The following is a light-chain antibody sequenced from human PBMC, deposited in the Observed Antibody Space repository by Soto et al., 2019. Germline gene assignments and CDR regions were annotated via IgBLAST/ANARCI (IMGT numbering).Light chain of an antibody. CDR3: QKNNNSLGT. CDR2: GAS. V-gene: IGKV3-15*01. Sequence: EIEMTQSPATLSVSPGERATLSCRASQSVSSNLACYQPKPGQAPRLLIYGASTRTTGIPARFSGSGPETDITLTTSIRQSQDYGIYYSQKNNNSLGTFGQGTKLDIK. J-gene: IGKJ2*01. CDR1: QSVSSN.